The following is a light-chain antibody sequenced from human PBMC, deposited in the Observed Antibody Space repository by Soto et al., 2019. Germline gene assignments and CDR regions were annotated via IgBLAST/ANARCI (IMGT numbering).Light chain of an antibody. V-gene: IGLV2-8*01. CDR2: AVN. Sequence: QSALTQPPSASGSPGQSVTISCTGTSSDVGGYKYVSWYQQHPGKDPKLMIYAVNKRPSGVPDRFSGSKSDNTASLTVSGLQSEDEADYYCISYAGSNNYVFGTGTKLTVL. CDR3: ISYAGSNNYV. CDR1: SSDVGGYKY. J-gene: IGLJ1*01.